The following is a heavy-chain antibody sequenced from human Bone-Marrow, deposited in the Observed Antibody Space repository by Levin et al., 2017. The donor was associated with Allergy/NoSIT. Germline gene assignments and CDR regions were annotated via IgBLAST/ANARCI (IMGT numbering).Heavy chain of an antibody. Sequence: PGGSLRLSCAASGFTFSSYAMSWVRQAPGKGLEWVSSISGSGGSTYYADSVKGRFTISRDNSKNTLYLQMNRLRAEDTAVYYCAKDSEKWELPYLIDYWGQGTLVTVSS. D-gene: IGHD1-26*01. CDR1: GFTFSSYA. V-gene: IGHV3-23*01. J-gene: IGHJ4*02. CDR3: AKDSEKWELPYLIDY. CDR2: ISGSGGST.